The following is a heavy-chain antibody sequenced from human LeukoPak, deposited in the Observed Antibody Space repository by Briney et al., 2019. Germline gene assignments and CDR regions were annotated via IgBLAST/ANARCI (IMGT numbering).Heavy chain of an antibody. CDR1: GFTFSSAW. CDR3: TTAPYYTTDYGDYYYYYGMDV. J-gene: IGHJ6*02. V-gene: IGHV3-15*01. Sequence: PGGSLRLSCAASGFTFSSAWMSWVRQAPGKGLEWVGRIKSKTDGGTTDYAAPVKGRFTISRDDSKNTLYLQMNSLKTDDTAVYYCTTAPYYTTDYGDYYYYYGMDVWGQGTTVTVSS. D-gene: IGHD4-17*01. CDR2: IKSKTDGGTT.